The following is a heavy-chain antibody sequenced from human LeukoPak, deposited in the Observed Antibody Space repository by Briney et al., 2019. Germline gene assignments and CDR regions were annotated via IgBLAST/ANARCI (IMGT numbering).Heavy chain of an antibody. CDR2: IYSSGST. D-gene: IGHD3-10*01. CDR1: GGFISSYY. CDR3: ARADPNASGYFYRFNWFDP. J-gene: IGHJ5*02. V-gene: IGHV4-59*01. Sequence: SETLSLTCTVSGGFISSYYWNWVRQPPGKGLEWIGNIYSSGSTDDNPALKSRVTISLDTSKFQFSLRLNSVTAADTAVYSCARADPNASGYFYRFNWFDPWGQGTLVTVSS.